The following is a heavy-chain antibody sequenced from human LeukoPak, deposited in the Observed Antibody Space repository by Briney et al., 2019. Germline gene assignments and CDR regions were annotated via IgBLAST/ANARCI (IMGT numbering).Heavy chain of an antibody. V-gene: IGHV1-69*04. Sequence: SVKLSCTASGGTFSCYAISWGRQPPGQGLEWMGRIIPIFGVANYAQKFQGRVTITADKSTSTAYMELSSLRSEDTAVYYCAREPRTTVTTYYFDYWGQGTLVTVSS. J-gene: IGHJ4*02. D-gene: IGHD4-17*01. CDR1: GGTFSCYA. CDR3: AREPRTTVTTYYFDY. CDR2: IIPIFGVA.